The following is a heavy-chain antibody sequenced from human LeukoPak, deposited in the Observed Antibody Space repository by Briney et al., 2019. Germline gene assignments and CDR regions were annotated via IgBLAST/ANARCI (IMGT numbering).Heavy chain of an antibody. CDR3: ARAADYTSSGWSFDY. V-gene: IGHV4-59*12. D-gene: IGHD6-19*01. CDR2: IYYSGST. CDR1: GGSISSYY. Sequence: SETLSLTCTVSGGSISSYYWSWIRQPPGKGLEWIGYIYYSGSTNYNPSLKSRVTISVDTSKNQFSLKLSSVTAADTAVYYCARAADYTSSGWSFDYWGQGTLVTVSS. J-gene: IGHJ4*02.